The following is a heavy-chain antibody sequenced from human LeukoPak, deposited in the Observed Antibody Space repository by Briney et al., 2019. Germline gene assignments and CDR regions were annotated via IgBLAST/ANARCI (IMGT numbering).Heavy chain of an antibody. V-gene: IGHV1-18*01. Sequence: GASVKVSCKASGYTFTSYGISWVRQAPRQGLEWMGWISAYNGNTNYAQKLQGRVTMTTDTSTSTAYMELRSLRSDDTAVYYCARVSEMATITHYYYYYGMDVWGQGTTVTVSS. CDR2: ISAYNGNT. CDR3: ARVSEMATITHYYYYYGMDV. J-gene: IGHJ6*02. D-gene: IGHD5-24*01. CDR1: GYTFTSYG.